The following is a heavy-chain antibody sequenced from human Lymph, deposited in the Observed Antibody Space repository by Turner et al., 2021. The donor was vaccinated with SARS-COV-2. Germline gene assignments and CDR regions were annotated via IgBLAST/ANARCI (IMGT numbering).Heavy chain of an antibody. V-gene: IGHV3-66*01. CDR3: ARAWGRYSYGFDY. CDR1: GFTVSSSY. CDR2: IYSGGST. Sequence: EVQLVESGGGLVQPGGSLRLPCAASGFTVSSSYMSWVRQGAGKGLEWVSVIYSGGSTYCADAVKGRFTIARDNSKNTLYLQMNSLRAEDTAVYYCARAWGRYSYGFDYWGQGTLVTVSS. J-gene: IGHJ4*02. D-gene: IGHD5-18*01.